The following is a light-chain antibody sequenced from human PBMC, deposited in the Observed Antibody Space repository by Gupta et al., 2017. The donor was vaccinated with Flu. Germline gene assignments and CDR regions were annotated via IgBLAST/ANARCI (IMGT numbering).Light chain of an antibody. CDR1: QAISNW. Sequence: DIQITQFPSSVSASVGDRVTMTCRASQAISNWLAWYQQKPGKAPKLLIYGASSLQSGVPSRFSGNGSGTDFTLTISSLQPEDFATYYCQQTNRFPYTSGQGSNLEIK. J-gene: IGKJ2*01. V-gene: IGKV1-12*01. CDR3: QQTNRFPYT. CDR2: GAS.